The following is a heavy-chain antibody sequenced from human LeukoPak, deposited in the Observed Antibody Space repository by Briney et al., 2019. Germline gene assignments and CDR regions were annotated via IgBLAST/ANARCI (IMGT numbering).Heavy chain of an antibody. CDR1: GGSISSYY. V-gene: IGHV4-59*01. J-gene: IGHJ3*02. Sequence: SETLSLTCTVSGGSISSYYWSWIRQPPGKGLEWIGYIYYSGSTNYNPSLKSRVTISVDTSKNQFSLKLSSVTAADTAVYYCARRYFDWFDAFDIWGQGTMVTVSS. D-gene: IGHD3-9*01. CDR2: IYYSGST. CDR3: ARRYFDWFDAFDI.